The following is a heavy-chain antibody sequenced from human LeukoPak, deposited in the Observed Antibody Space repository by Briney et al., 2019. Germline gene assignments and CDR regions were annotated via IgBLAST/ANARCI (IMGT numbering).Heavy chain of an antibody. V-gene: IGHV1-8*01. Sequence: ASVKVSCKASGYTFTSYDINWVRQATGQGLEWMGWMNPNSGNTGYAQKFQGRVTMTRNTSISTAYMELSSLRPEDTAVYYCAREMVDSGSYYAAMDVWGKGTTVTVSS. J-gene: IGHJ6*04. CDR2: MNPNSGNT. D-gene: IGHD1-26*01. CDR1: GYTFTSYD. CDR3: AREMVDSGSYYAAMDV.